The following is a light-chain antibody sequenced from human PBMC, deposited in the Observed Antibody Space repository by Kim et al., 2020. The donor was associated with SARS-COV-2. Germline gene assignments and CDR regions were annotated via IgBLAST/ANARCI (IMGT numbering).Light chain of an antibody. CDR2: AAS. J-gene: IGKJ1*01. Sequence: AYVGDRDARTRRASQGIINYLAWVKQKKQEAPKSLSYAASTVQSGVPKRVSGSVAGTYFTLTISSLQHEEFAPYYCQQYKTYHWTFGQGTKG. CDR1: QGIINY. CDR3: QQYKTYHWT. V-gene: IGKV1-16*01.